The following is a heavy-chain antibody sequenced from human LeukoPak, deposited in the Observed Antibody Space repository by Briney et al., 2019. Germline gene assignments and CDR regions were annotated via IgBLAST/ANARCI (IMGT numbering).Heavy chain of an antibody. D-gene: IGHD3-10*01. V-gene: IGHV1-24*01. Sequence: ASVKVSCKVSGYTLTELSMHCVRQAPGKGLEWMGGFDPEDGETIYAQKFQGRVTMTEDTSTDTAYMELSSLRSEDTAVYYCASRYYYGSGRNYFDYWGQGTLVTVSS. CDR1: GYTLTELS. CDR2: FDPEDGET. CDR3: ASRYYYGSGRNYFDY. J-gene: IGHJ4*02.